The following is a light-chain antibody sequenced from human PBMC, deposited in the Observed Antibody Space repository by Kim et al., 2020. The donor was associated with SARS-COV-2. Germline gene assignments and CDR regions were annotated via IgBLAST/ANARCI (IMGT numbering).Light chain of an antibody. V-gene: IGLV1-40*01. CDR3: QSYDSRLGDWV. CDR1: RSNVGPGSD. J-gene: IGLJ2*01. CDR2: GNN. Sequence: QRVTITGTGSRSNVGPGSDVHWYQQLPGTAPKLLIYGNNNRPSGVPDRFSGSKSDTSTSLAITGLQKEDEANYYCQSYDSRLGDWVFGGGTKLTVL.